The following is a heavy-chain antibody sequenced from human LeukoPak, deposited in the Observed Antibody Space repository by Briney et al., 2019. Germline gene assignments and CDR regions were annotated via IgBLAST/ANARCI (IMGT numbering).Heavy chain of an antibody. D-gene: IGHD4-23*01. V-gene: IGHV1-24*01. Sequence: ASVMVSCKVSGYTLTELSMHWVRQAPGKGPEWMGGFDPEDGETIYAQKFQGRVTMTEDTSTDTAYMELSSLTSEDTAVYYCARDYGGNSGWFDPWGQGTLVTVSS. CDR3: ARDYGGNSGWFDP. J-gene: IGHJ5*02. CDR1: GYTLTELS. CDR2: FDPEDGET.